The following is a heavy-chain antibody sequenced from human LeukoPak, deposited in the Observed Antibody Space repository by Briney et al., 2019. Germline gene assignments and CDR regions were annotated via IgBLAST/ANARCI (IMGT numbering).Heavy chain of an antibody. CDR2: IYPGDSDT. V-gene: IGHV5-51*01. CDR1: GYSFTSYW. CDR3: ARIGVVVVAATQGGAFDI. Sequence: GESLKISCKGSGYSFTSYWIGWVRQMPGKGLERMGIIYPGDSDTRYSPSFQGQVTISADKSISTAYLQWSSLKASDTAMYYCARIGVVVVAATQGGAFDIWGQGTMVTVSS. J-gene: IGHJ3*02. D-gene: IGHD2-15*01.